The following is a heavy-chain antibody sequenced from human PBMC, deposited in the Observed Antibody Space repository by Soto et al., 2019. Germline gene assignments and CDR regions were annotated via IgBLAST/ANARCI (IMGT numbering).Heavy chain of an antibody. V-gene: IGHV4-30-4*01. Sequence: QVQLQESGPGLVKPSETLSLICSVSGDSINSGAHYWSWVRQTPGKSLEWIGNILYSGTTHYNPSPWSRITISVDTSNNQASLRLHSVTAAHTALYFCARGGSRLEPLDSWGQGTLVTVSS. CDR1: GDSINSGAHY. CDR3: ARGGSRLEPLDS. CDR2: ILYSGTT. D-gene: IGHD3-16*01. J-gene: IGHJ4*02.